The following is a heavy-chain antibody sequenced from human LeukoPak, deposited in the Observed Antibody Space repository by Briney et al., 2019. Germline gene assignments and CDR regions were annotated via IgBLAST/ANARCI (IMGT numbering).Heavy chain of an antibody. Sequence: SETLSLTCAVYGGSFSGYYWSWIRQPPGKGLEWIGEINHSGSTNYNPSLKSRVTISVDTSKNQFSLKLSSVTAADTAVYYCARHSSGWLLYYFDYWGQGTLVTVSS. CDR1: GGSFSGYY. J-gene: IGHJ4*02. V-gene: IGHV4-34*01. CDR2: INHSGST. D-gene: IGHD6-19*01. CDR3: ARHSSGWLLYYFDY.